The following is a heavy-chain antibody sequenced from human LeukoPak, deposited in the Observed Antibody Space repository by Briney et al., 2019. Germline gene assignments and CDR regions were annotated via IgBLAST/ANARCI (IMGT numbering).Heavy chain of an antibody. V-gene: IGHV4-34*01. CDR1: GGSFSGYY. D-gene: IGHD4-23*01. CDR2: INHSGST. Sequence: PSETLSLTCAVYGGSFSGYYWSWIRQPPGKGLEWIGEINHSGSTNYNPSLKSRVTISVDTSKNQFSLKLSSVTAADTAVYYCARGSLVIYYYYYGMDVWGQGTTVTVS. CDR3: ARGSLVIYYYYYGMDV. J-gene: IGHJ6*02.